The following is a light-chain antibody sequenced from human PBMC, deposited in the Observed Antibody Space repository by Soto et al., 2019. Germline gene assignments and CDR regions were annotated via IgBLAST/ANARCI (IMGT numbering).Light chain of an antibody. CDR1: QSISTW. Sequence: IQMTQSPPTLSASVGDRVTITCRASQSISTWLAWYQQKPGKAPKLPIYDASSLESGVPSRFSGSGSGTEFTLTISSLQPDDSATYYCQQYNSYSETFGQGTKVDIK. CDR2: DAS. J-gene: IGKJ1*01. CDR3: QQYNSYSET. V-gene: IGKV1-5*01.